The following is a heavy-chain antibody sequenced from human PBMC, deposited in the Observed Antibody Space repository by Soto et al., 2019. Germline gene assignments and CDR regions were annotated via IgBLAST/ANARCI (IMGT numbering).Heavy chain of an antibody. CDR2: IWYDGRNK. D-gene: IGHD2-21*02. J-gene: IGHJ6*02. Sequence: QVQLVESGGGVVQPGRSLRLSCAASGFTFSSYGMHWVRQAPGKGLEWVAVIWYDGRNKYYADSVKGRFTISRDNSKNTLYLQMNSLRAEDTAVYYCAREHIVVVTANSGYYYGMDVWGQGTTVTVSS. CDR1: GFTFSSYG. V-gene: IGHV3-33*01. CDR3: AREHIVVVTANSGYYYGMDV.